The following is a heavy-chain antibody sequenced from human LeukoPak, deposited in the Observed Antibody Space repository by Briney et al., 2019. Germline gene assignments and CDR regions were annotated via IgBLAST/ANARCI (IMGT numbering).Heavy chain of an antibody. D-gene: IGHD3-3*01. J-gene: IGHJ4*02. CDR3: AIPGTIFGVVNDY. Sequence: ASVKVSCKASGYTFTSYDINWVRQATGQGLEWMGWMNPNSGNTGYAQKFQGRVTMTRNTSISTAYTELSSLRSEDTAVYYCAIPGTIFGVVNDYWGQGTLVTVSS. CDR2: MNPNSGNT. V-gene: IGHV1-8*01. CDR1: GYTFTSYD.